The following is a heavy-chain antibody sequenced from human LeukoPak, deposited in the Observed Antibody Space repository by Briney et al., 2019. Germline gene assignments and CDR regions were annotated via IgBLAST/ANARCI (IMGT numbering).Heavy chain of an antibody. D-gene: IGHD5-12*01. CDR1: GGSISSGSYY. CDR2: IYTSGST. Sequence: PSETLSLTCTVSGGSISSGSYYWSWIRQPAGKGLEWIGRIYTSGSTNYNPSLKSRVTISVDTSKNQFSLKLSSVTAADTAVYYCARAGGGYLYRTYYFDYWGQGTLVTVSS. J-gene: IGHJ4*02. V-gene: IGHV4-61*02. CDR3: ARAGGGYLYRTYYFDY.